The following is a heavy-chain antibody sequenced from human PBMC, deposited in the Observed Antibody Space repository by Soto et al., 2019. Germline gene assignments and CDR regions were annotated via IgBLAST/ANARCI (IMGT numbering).Heavy chain of an antibody. CDR1: GGSISSGDYY. Sequence: SETLSLTCTVSGGSISSGDYYWSWIRQPPGKGLEWIGYIYYSGSTYYNPFLKSRVTISVDTSKNQFSLKLSSVTAADTAVYYCASSRGLQLWPSGRYYYYYGMDVWGQGTTVTVSS. CDR2: IYYSGST. J-gene: IGHJ6*02. CDR3: ASSRGLQLWPSGRYYYYYGMDV. V-gene: IGHV4-30-4*01. D-gene: IGHD5-18*01.